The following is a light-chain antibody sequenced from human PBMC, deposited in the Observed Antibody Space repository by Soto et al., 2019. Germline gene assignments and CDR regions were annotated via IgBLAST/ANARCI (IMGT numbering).Light chain of an antibody. CDR3: GTWDSSLDAGV. CDR1: NNDLGSYNL. J-gene: IGLJ3*02. V-gene: IGLV2-23*01. CDR2: EGS. Sequence: QSALTQPASVSGSPGQSITISCTGTNNDLGSYNLVSWYQQDPGKAPKLIIYEGSKRPSGISNRFSGSKSGNTASLTISGLQAEDEADYYCGTWDSSLDAGVFGGGTKLTVL.